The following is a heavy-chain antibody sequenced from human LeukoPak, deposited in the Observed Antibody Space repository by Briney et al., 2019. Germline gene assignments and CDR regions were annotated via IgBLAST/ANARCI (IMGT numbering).Heavy chain of an antibody. Sequence: SQTLSLTCTVSGGSISSGDYYWSWIRQLPGKGLEWIGYIYYSGSTYYNPSLKSRVTISVDTSKNQFSLKLSSVTAADTAVYYCARVLGLSYFDYWGQGTLVTVSS. CDR3: ARVLGLSYFDY. J-gene: IGHJ4*02. CDR1: GGSISSGDYY. V-gene: IGHV4-30-4*01. CDR2: IYYSGST.